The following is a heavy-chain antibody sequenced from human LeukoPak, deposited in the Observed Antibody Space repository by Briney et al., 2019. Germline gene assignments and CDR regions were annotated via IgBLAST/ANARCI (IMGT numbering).Heavy chain of an antibody. CDR2: ISSSSSYI. CDR3: ARDLSCSSTSCPLDY. Sequence: GGSLRLSCAASGFTFSSYSMNWVRQAPGKGLEWVSSISSSSSYIYYADSVKGRFTISRDNAKNSLYLQMNSLRAEGTAVYYCARDLSCSSTSCPLDYWGQGTLVTVSS. D-gene: IGHD2-2*01. J-gene: IGHJ4*02. V-gene: IGHV3-21*01. CDR1: GFTFSSYS.